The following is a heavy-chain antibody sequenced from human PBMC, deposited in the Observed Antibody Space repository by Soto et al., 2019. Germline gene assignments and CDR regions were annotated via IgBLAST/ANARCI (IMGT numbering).Heavy chain of an antibody. D-gene: IGHD6-19*01. CDR1: GFTFSSYS. Sequence: PGGSLRLSCAASGFTFSSYSMNWVRQAPGKGLEWVSSISSSSSYIYYADSVKGRFTISRDNAKNSLYLQMNSLRAEDTAVYYCARDPPIDSSGHLFDYWGQGTLVTVSS. J-gene: IGHJ4*02. CDR3: ARDPPIDSSGHLFDY. CDR2: ISSSSSYI. V-gene: IGHV3-21*01.